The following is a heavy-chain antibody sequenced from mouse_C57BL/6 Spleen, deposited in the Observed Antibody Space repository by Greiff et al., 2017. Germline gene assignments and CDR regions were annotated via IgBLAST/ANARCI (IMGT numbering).Heavy chain of an antibody. J-gene: IGHJ2*01. V-gene: IGHV1-82*01. CDR1: GYAFSSSW. D-gene: IGHD2-3*01. CDR2: IYPGDGDT. CDR3: ARYDGYYGYFDY. Sequence: VQLQQSGPELVKPGASVKISCKASGYAFSSSWMNWVKQRPGKGLEWIGRIYPGDGDTNYNGKFKGKATLTADKSSSTAYMQLSSLTSEDSAVYFCARYDGYYGYFDYWGQGTTLTVSS.